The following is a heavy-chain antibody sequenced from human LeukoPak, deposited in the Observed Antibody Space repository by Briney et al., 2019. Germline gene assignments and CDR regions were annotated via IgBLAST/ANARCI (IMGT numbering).Heavy chain of an antibody. V-gene: IGHV3-9*01. D-gene: IGHD3-10*01. CDR1: GFTFDDYA. J-gene: IGHJ6*02. CDR2: ISWNSGSI. Sequence: GGSLRLSCAASGFTFDDYAMHWVRQAPGKGLEWVSGISWNSGSIGYADSVKGRFTISRDNAKNSLYLQMNSLRAEDTALYYCAKDIEYYYGSGNLYYYGMDVWGQGTTVTVSS. CDR3: AKDIEYYYGSGNLYYYGMDV.